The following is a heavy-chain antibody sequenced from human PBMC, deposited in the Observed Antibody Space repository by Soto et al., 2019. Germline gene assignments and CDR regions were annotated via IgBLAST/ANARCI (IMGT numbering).Heavy chain of an antibody. Sequence: GGSLRLSCAASGFTFSSYWMSWVRQAPGKGLEWVANIKQDGSEKYYVDSVKGRFTISRDNAKNSLYLQMNSLRAEDTAVYYCARESGYDYNRYAFDIWGQGTMVTVSS. CDR2: IKQDGSEK. CDR3: ARESGYDYNRYAFDI. D-gene: IGHD5-12*01. CDR1: GFTFSSYW. V-gene: IGHV3-7*01. J-gene: IGHJ3*02.